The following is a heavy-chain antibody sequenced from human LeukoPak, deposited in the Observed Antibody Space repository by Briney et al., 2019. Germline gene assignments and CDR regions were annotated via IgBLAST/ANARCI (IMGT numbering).Heavy chain of an antibody. CDR1: GFTFSDYY. D-gene: IGHD6-6*01. CDR3: ARARFEVAAIYFDY. V-gene: IGHV3-11*04. J-gene: IGHJ4*02. Sequence: PGGSLRLSCAASGFTFSDYYMSWIRQAPGKGLEWVSYISSSGSTIYYADSVKGRFTISRDNAKNSLYLQMNSLRAEDTAVYYCARARFEVAAIYFDYWGQGTLVTVSS. CDR2: ISSSGSTI.